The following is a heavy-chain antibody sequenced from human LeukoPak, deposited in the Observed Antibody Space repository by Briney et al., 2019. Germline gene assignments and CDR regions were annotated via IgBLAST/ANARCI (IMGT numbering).Heavy chain of an antibody. D-gene: IGHD3-22*01. J-gene: IGHJ4*02. CDR1: GFTFDDYA. V-gene: IGHV3-9*01. Sequence: GGSLRLSCAASGFTFDDYAMHWVRQAPGKGLEWVSGISWNSGSIGYADSVKGRFTISRDNAKNSLYLQMNSLRAEDTALYYCAKDGLHYYDSSGYLDYWGQGTLVTVSS. CDR2: ISWNSGSI. CDR3: AKDGLHYYDSSGYLDY.